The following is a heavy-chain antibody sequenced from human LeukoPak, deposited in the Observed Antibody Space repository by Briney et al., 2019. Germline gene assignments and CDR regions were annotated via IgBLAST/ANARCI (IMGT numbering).Heavy chain of an antibody. Sequence: PSETLSLTCTVSGCSISSGYYWGWIRPPPGKGLEWIGIIYHSGSTYYNPSLKSRVTISVDTSKNQFSLKLSSVTAADTAVYYCARELSDSSGYYYYLSSLYYYYYMDVWGKGTTVTVSS. CDR3: ARELSDSSGYYYYLSSLYYYYYMDV. CDR1: GCSISSGYY. CDR2: IYHSGST. D-gene: IGHD3-22*01. V-gene: IGHV4-38-2*02. J-gene: IGHJ6*03.